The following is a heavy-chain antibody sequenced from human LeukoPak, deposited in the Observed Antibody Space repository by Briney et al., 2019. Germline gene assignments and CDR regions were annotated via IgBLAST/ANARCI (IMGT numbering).Heavy chain of an antibody. Sequence: GGSLRLSCAASGFTFSSYWMSWVRQAPGKGLEWVANIKQDGSEKYYVDSVKGRFTISRDNSKNTLYLQMNSLRAEDTAVYYCARDRQQLGDAFDIWGQGTMVTVSS. CDR2: IKQDGSEK. V-gene: IGHV3-7*01. CDR1: GFTFSSYW. J-gene: IGHJ3*02. CDR3: ARDRQQLGDAFDI. D-gene: IGHD6-13*01.